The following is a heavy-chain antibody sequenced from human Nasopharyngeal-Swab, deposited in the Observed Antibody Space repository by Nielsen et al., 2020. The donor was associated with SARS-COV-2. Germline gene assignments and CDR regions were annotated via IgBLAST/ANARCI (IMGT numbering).Heavy chain of an antibody. Sequence: WIRQPPGKGLEWIGYIYYSGSTYYNPSLKSRVTISVDTSKNQFSLKLSSVTAADTAVYYCARAARYSSTWSLPYDAFDIWGQGTMVTVSS. CDR2: IYYSGST. D-gene: IGHD6-13*01. V-gene: IGHV4-31*02. CDR3: ARAARYSSTWSLPYDAFDI. J-gene: IGHJ3*02.